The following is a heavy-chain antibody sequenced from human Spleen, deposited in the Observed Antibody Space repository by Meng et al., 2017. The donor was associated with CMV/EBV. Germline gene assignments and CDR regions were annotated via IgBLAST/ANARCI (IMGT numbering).Heavy chain of an antibody. Sequence: SVKVSCKASGYTFTSYAMHWVRQAPGQGLEWMGGIIPIFGTANYAQKFQGRVTITTDESTSTVYMELSSLRSEDTAVYYCARSFSYSSSYFDYWGQGTLVTVSS. CDR1: GYTFTSYA. J-gene: IGHJ4*02. CDR2: IIPIFGTA. CDR3: ARSFSYSSSYFDY. D-gene: IGHD6-19*01. V-gene: IGHV1-69*05.